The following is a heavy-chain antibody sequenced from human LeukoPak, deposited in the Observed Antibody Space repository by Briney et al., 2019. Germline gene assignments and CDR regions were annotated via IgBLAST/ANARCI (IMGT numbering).Heavy chain of an antibody. J-gene: IGHJ4*02. V-gene: IGHV3-21*01. Sequence: GGSLRLSCAASGFTFSSYSMNWVRQAPGKGLEWVSSISSSSSYIYYADSVKGRFTISRDNAKNSLYLQMNSLRAEDTAVYYCARDQGSAVEYYFDYWGQGTLVTVSS. CDR2: ISSSSSYI. CDR1: GFTFSSYS. CDR3: ARDQGSAVEYYFDY.